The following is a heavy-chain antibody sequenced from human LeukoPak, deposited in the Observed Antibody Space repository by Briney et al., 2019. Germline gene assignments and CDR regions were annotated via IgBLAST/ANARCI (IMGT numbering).Heavy chain of an antibody. V-gene: IGHV3-7*01. CDR2: IKQDGSEK. CDR3: AREDGGRDLDYMDV. D-gene: IGHD3-16*01. J-gene: IGHJ6*03. Sequence: GGSLRLSCAASGFTFSSYWMSWVRQAPGKGLEWVANIKQDGSEKYYVDSVKGRFTISRDNAKNSLYLQMNSLRVEDTAVYYCAREDGGRDLDYMDVWGKGTTVTVSS. CDR1: GFTFSSYW.